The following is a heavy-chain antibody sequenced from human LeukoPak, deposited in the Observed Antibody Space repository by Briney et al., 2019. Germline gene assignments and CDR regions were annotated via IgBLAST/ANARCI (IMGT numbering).Heavy chain of an antibody. D-gene: IGHD3-22*01. CDR2: ISGSGGST. V-gene: IGHV3-23*01. Sequence: GGSLRLSCAASGFTFSSYGMSWVRQAPGKGLEWVSAISGSGGSTYYADSVRGRFTISRDNSKNTLYLQMNSLRAEDTAVYYCAKDLTYYYDSSGYDSGDAFDIWGQGTMVTVSS. J-gene: IGHJ3*02. CDR3: AKDLTYYYDSSGYDSGDAFDI. CDR1: GFTFSSYG.